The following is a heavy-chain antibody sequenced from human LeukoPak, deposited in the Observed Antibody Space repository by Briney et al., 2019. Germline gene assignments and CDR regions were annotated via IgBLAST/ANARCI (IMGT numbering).Heavy chain of an antibody. Sequence: ASVKVSCKASGYTFTSYDINCVRRATGQGLECMVWINPNRGNTGYAQKFQGRVTMTRNTSISTAYMELSSLRSEDTAVYYCATGGFGAIGGVYFWGQGTLVTVSS. D-gene: IGHD3-16*01. CDR3: ATGGFGAIGGVYF. CDR2: INPNRGNT. CDR1: GYTFTSYD. V-gene: IGHV1-8*01. J-gene: IGHJ4*02.